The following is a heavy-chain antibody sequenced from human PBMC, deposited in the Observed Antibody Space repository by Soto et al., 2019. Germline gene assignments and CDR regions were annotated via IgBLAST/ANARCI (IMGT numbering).Heavy chain of an antibody. J-gene: IGHJ6*02. CDR1: GFTFSSYG. V-gene: IGHV3-30*18. CDR3: AKFFYEGYSSSWGDGMDV. CDR2: ISYDGSNK. D-gene: IGHD6-13*01. Sequence: GGSLRLSCAASGFTFSSYGMHWVRQAPGKGLEWVAVISYDGSNKYYADSVKGRFTISRDNSKNTLYLQMSSLRAEDTAVYYCAKFFYEGYSSSWGDGMDVWGQGTTVTVSS.